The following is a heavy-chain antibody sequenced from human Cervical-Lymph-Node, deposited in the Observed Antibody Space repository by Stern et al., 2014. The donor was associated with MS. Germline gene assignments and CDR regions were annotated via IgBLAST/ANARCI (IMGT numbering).Heavy chain of an antibody. CDR1: GFTFDDYV. CDR3: AKDKGDFDAFDI. CDR2: ISWNRGTI. D-gene: IGHD2-21*02. V-gene: IGHV3-9*01. J-gene: IGHJ3*02. Sequence: VQLGQSGGGLVQPGRSLRLSCAASGFTFDDYVMNWVRQAPGKGLEWVSGISWNRGTIGYADSVKGRFTISRDNAKNSLYLQMNSLRAEDTALYYCAKDKGDFDAFDIWGQGTMVTVSS.